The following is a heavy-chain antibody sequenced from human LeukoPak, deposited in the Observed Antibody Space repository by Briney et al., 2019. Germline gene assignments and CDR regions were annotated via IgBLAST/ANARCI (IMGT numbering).Heavy chain of an antibody. CDR2: IYYSGST. J-gene: IGHJ4*02. CDR3: AGHHPRNTVDF. CDR1: GGSISSYY. D-gene: IGHD2/OR15-2a*01. Sequence: PSETLSLTCTVSGGSISSYYWSWIRQPPGKGLEWIGYIYYSGSTNYNPSLKSRVTISLDTSKNQFTLKLSSVTAADTAVYYCAGHHPRNTVDFWGQGTLVTVSS. V-gene: IGHV4-59*08.